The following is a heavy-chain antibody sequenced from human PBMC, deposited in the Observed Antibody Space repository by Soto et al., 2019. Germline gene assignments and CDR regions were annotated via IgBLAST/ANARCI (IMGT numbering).Heavy chain of an antibody. D-gene: IGHD3-22*01. J-gene: IGHJ4*02. CDR2: INPSGGST. CDR3: ARSPYSSGYYYAIDY. Sequence: ASVKVSCKASGYTFTSYYMHWMRQAPGQGLEWMGLINPSGGSTTYAQKFQGRVTMTRDTSTSTVYMDLSSLRSEDSAVYYCARSPYSSGYYYAIDYWGQGTQVTVSS. CDR1: GYTFTSYY. V-gene: IGHV1-46*01.